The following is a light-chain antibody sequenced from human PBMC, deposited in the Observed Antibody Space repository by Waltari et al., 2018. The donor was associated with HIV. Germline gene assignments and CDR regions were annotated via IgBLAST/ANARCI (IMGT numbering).Light chain of an antibody. CDR1: TSDVDPLDV. Sequence: QSALTQPASVSGSPGQSITISCTGATSDVDPLDVVSWYQQRPGNAPELILFDVYFRPARLSDRCSASRSGNTASLTISGLQPEDEAVYYCSSYTATNVLMFGGGTKLTVL. J-gene: IGLJ3*02. CDR2: DVY. CDR3: SSYTATNVLM. V-gene: IGLV2-14*01.